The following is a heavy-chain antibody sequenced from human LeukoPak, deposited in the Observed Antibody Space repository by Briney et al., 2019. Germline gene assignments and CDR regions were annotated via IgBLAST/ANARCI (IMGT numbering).Heavy chain of an antibody. J-gene: IGHJ4*02. CDR2: FDPEDGET. CDR1: GYSLTELS. CDR3: ARGGRYYDRSGYDY. D-gene: IGHD3-22*01. V-gene: IGHV1-24*01. Sequence: ASVKVSCKVSGYSLTELSMHWVRQAPGKGLEWMGGFDPEDGETIYAQKFQGRVTMTEDTSTDTAYMELSSLRSEDTAAYYCARGGRYYDRSGYDYWGQGTLVTVSS.